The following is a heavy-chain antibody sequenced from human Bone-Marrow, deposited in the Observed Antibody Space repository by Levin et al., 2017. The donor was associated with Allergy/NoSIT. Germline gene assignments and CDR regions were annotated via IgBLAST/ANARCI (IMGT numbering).Heavy chain of an antibody. V-gene: IGHV3-23*01. CDR2: IGDTGRFT. J-gene: IGHJ4*02. Sequence: QSGGSLRLSCAASGLTFNSEAMTWVRQAAGKGLEWVSSIGDTGRFTYYADSVKGRFTISRDNSKNTLYLQMNSLRAEDTALYYCAKGGRFGDYAFWGQGTLVTVSS. CDR3: AKGGRFGDYAF. D-gene: IGHD4-17*01. CDR1: GLTFNSEA.